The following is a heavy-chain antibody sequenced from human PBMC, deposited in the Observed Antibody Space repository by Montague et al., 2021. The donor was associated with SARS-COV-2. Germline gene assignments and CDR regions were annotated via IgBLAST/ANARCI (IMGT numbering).Heavy chain of an antibody. CDR1: GDSVSSNSAA. CDR3: ARGWVATIPHMDN. V-gene: IGHV6-1*01. Sequence: CAISGDSVSSNSAAWNWIRQSPSRGLERLGRTYYRSKWHNDYAVPVKSRITINPDTSKNQFSLQLKSVTPEDTAVYYCARGWVATIPHMDNWGQGSLVIVSS. CDR2: TYYRSKWHN. D-gene: IGHD5-12*01. J-gene: IGHJ4*02.